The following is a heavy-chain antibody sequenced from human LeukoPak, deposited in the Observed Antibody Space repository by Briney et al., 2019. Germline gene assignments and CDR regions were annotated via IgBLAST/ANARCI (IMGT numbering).Heavy chain of an antibody. J-gene: IGHJ3*02. Sequence: GGSLRLSCAASGFTVSSYAMSWVRQAPGKGLEWVSAISGSGGSTYYADSVKGRFTISRDNSKNTLYLQMNSLRAEDTAVYYCAKQGFGEFSAFDIWGQGTMVTVSS. D-gene: IGHD3-10*01. CDR1: GFTVSSYA. V-gene: IGHV3-23*01. CDR2: ISGSGGST. CDR3: AKQGFGEFSAFDI.